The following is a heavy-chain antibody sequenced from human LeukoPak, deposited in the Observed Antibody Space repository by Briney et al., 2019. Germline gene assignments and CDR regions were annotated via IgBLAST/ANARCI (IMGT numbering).Heavy chain of an antibody. Sequence: SETLSLTCTVSGGSVSSYYWSWIRQPPGKGLEWIGYIYSNGSTYYNPSLNSRVTISVDTSKNQFSLKLTSVTAADTAVYYCASTTTTYYSYFYYYMGVWGKGTTVTASS. CDR2: IYSNGST. CDR3: ASTTTTYYSYFYYYMGV. V-gene: IGHV4-4*09. J-gene: IGHJ6*03. D-gene: IGHD4-17*01. CDR1: GGSVSSYY.